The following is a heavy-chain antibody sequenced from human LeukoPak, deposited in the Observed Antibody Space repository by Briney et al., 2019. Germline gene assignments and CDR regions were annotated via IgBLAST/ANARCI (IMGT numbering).Heavy chain of an antibody. V-gene: IGHV4-4*09. Sequence: SETLSLTCTVSGGSISSYYWSWIRQPPGKGLEWIGYIYTSGSTNYNPSLKSRVTISVDTSKNQFSLKLSSVTAADTAVYYCARESRTGSFDYWGQGTLVTVSS. D-gene: IGHD3-10*01. J-gene: IGHJ4*02. CDR3: ARESRTGSFDY. CDR1: GGSISSYY. CDR2: IYTSGST.